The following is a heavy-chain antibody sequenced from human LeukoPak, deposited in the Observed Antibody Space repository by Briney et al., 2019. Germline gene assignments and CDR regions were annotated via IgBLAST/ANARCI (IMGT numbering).Heavy chain of an antibody. D-gene: IGHD3-10*01. Sequence: GRSLRLSCAASGFTFSSYGMHWVRQAPGKGLEWVAVISYDGSNKYYADSVKGRFTISRDNSKNTLYLQMNSLRAEDTAVYYCARSGSYYSRVDYWGQGTLVTVSS. J-gene: IGHJ4*02. CDR2: ISYDGSNK. V-gene: IGHV3-30*03. CDR1: GFTFSSYG. CDR3: ARSGSYYSRVDY.